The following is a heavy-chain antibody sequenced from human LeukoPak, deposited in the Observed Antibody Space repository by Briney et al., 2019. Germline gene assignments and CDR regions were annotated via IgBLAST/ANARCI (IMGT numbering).Heavy chain of an antibody. V-gene: IGHV3-23*01. D-gene: IGHD2-2*01. CDR2: ISGSGGST. CDR3: PKVGIGVVPAAMGFDY. J-gene: IGHJ4*02. Sequence: GGSLRLSCAASGFTFSSYAMSWVRQAPGKGLEWVSAISGSGGSTYYADSVKGRFTISRDNSRNTLYLQMNSLRVEKTAVYSWPKVGIGVVPAAMGFDYWGQGTLVTVSS. CDR1: GFTFSSYA.